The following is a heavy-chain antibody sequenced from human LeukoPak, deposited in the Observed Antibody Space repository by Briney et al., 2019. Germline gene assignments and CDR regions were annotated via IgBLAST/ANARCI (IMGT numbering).Heavy chain of an antibody. Sequence: GGSLRLSCAASGFTFSSYWMHWVPQAPGKGLVWASRINSDGSSTSYADSVKGRFTISRDNAKNTLYLQMNSLRAEDTAVYYCARDLWPGIVPAPWGQGTLVTVSS. CDR3: ARDLWPGIVPAP. CDR2: INSDGSST. CDR1: GFTFSSYW. J-gene: IGHJ5*02. D-gene: IGHD2-2*01. V-gene: IGHV3-74*01.